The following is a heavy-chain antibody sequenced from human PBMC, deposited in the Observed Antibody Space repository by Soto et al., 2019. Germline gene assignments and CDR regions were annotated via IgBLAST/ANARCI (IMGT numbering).Heavy chain of an antibody. CDR1: GFTFSSYA. D-gene: IGHD4-17*01. Sequence: EVQLVESGGGLVKPGGSLRLSCAPSGFTFSSYAMNWVRQAPGKGLEWVSAITGSGGSKWYADSVKGRFTISRDNSKNTLYLQMNSLRAEDTALYYCANYYGDYAGGEFFQHWGQGTLVTVSS. J-gene: IGHJ1*01. CDR3: ANYYGDYAGGEFFQH. CDR2: ITGSGGSK. V-gene: IGHV3-23*04.